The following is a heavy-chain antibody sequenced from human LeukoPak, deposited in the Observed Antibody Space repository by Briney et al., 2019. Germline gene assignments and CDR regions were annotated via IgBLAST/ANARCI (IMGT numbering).Heavy chain of an antibody. CDR3: AKDLRITYYDFWSGLDFDY. CDR2: ISGSGGST. J-gene: IGHJ4*02. Sequence: PVGSLRLSCAASGFAFSSYAMSWVRQAPGKGLEWVSGISGSGGSTNYADSVKGRFTISRDNSKNTLYLQMNSLRAEDTAVYYCAKDLRITYYDFWSGLDFDYWGQGTLVTVSS. V-gene: IGHV3-23*01. D-gene: IGHD3-3*01. CDR1: GFAFSSYA.